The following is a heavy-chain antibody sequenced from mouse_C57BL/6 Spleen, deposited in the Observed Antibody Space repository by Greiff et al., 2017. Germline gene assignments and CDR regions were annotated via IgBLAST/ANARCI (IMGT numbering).Heavy chain of an antibody. CDR1: GFTFSDYY. CDR3: ARDRGGDEGCAY. Sequence: EVTLVESEGGLVQPGSSMKLSCTASGFTFSDYYMAWVRQVPEKGLEWVANINYDGSSTYYLDSLKSRFIISRDNAKNILYLQMSSLKSEDTATYYCARDRGGDEGCAYWGQGTLVTVSA. J-gene: IGHJ3*01. CDR2: INYDGSST. V-gene: IGHV5-16*01.